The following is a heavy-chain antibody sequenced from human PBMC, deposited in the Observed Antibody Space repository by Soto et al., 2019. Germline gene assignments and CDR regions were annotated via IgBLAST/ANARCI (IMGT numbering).Heavy chain of an antibody. CDR1: GFTFSSYA. V-gene: IGHV3-23*01. D-gene: IGHD2-15*01. J-gene: IGHJ4*02. CDR3: ARRRGAGGHFDY. Sequence: GGSLRLSCAASGFTFSSYAMGWVRQGPGKGLEWVAVVSIGGSTHYADSVRGRFTISRDNSKNTLSLQMNSLTAEDTAVYFCARRRGAGGHFDYWGQGALVTVSS. CDR2: VSIGGST.